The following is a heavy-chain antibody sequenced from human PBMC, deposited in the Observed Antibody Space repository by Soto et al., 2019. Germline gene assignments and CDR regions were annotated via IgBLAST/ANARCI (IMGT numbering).Heavy chain of an antibody. D-gene: IGHD6-19*01. Sequence: PSETLSLTCAVSGGSISSGGYSWSWVRQPPGKGLEWIGYIYHSGSTYYNPSLKSRVTISVDRSKNQFSLKLSSVTAADTAVYYCARLKVAGYFDYWGQGTLVTVSS. CDR2: IYHSGST. J-gene: IGHJ4*02. V-gene: IGHV4-30-2*01. CDR3: ARLKVAGYFDY. CDR1: GGSISSGGYS.